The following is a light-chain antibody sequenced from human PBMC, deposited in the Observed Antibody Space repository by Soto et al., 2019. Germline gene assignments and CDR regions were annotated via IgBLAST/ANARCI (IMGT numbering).Light chain of an antibody. CDR2: DAS. CDR3: QQRSNGLT. J-gene: IGKJ4*01. V-gene: IGKV3-11*01. CDR1: QSVSSF. Sequence: EIMLTQSPATLSLSTGERATLTCRASQSVSSFLAWYQQKPGQAPRLLIYDASNRATGTPARFSGSGSGTDFTLTISSLEPEDFAVYYCQQRSNGLTFGGGTKVDIK.